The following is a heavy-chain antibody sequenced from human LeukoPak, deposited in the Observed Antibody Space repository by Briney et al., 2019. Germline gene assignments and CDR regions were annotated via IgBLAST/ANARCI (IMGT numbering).Heavy chain of an antibody. CDR2: IYTSGST. CDR3: ASLGGAAGPFDY. Sequence: PSETLSLTCTVSGGSISSYYWSWIGQPPGKGLEWIGYIYTSGSTNYNPSLKSRVTISVDTSKNQFSLKLSSVTAADTAVYYCASLGGAAGPFDYWGQGTLVTVSS. V-gene: IGHV4-4*09. J-gene: IGHJ4*02. CDR1: GGSISSYY. D-gene: IGHD6-13*01.